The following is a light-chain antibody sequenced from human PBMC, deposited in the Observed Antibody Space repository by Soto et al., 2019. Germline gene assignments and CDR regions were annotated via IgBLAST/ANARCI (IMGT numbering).Light chain of an antibody. V-gene: IGLV2-14*01. J-gene: IGLJ1*01. CDR2: EVG. Sequence: QSALTQPASVSGSPGQSITISCTGTSSDVGNYNYVSWYQQHPGKAPKLMIFEVGNRPSGVSNRFSGSKSGNTASLTISGLQAEDEADYYCSSYTTISTRYVFGTGTKVTVL. CDR3: SSYTTISTRYV. CDR1: SSDVGNYNY.